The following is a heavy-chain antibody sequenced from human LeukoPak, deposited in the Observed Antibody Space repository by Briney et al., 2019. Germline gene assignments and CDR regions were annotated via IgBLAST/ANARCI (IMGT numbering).Heavy chain of an antibody. D-gene: IGHD6-6*01. J-gene: IGHJ4*02. CDR3: ARDPSNPTAFDY. CDR1: GSTVSSNY. Sequence: GESLRLSCAASGSTVSSNYMSWVRQAPGKGLEWVSVISSGGSTYYADSVKGRFTISRDNSKNTPYLQMNSLRAEDTAVYYCARDPSNPTAFDYWGQGTLVTVSS. CDR2: ISSGGST. V-gene: IGHV3-66*02.